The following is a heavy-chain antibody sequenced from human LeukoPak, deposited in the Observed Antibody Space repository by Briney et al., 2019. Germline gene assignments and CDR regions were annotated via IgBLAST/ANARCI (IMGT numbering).Heavy chain of an antibody. CDR3: AKAGVTTFPYYFDY. J-gene: IGHJ4*02. Sequence: GSLRLSCAGSGFTFSSYGMSWVRQAPGKGLEWVAAISDSGAATNYADSVKGRFTMSRDNSKNTLYLQMNSLRAEDTAVYYCAKAGVTTFPYYFDYWGQGALVTVSS. D-gene: IGHD2/OR15-2a*01. V-gene: IGHV3-23*01. CDR1: GFTFSSYG. CDR2: ISDSGAAT.